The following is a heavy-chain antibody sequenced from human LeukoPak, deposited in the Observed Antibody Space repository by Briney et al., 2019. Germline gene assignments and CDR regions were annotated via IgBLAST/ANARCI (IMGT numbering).Heavy chain of an antibody. Sequence: SGGSLRLSCAASGFTFSSYGMHWVRQAPGKGLEWVAFIRYDGSNKYYADSVKGRFTISRDNSKNTLYLQMNSLRAEDTAVYYCAKDLYDAAVAGTGCDYWGQGTLVTVSS. V-gene: IGHV3-30*02. CDR1: GFTFSSYG. J-gene: IGHJ4*02. CDR2: IRYDGSNK. CDR3: AKDLYDAAVAGTGCDY. D-gene: IGHD6-19*01.